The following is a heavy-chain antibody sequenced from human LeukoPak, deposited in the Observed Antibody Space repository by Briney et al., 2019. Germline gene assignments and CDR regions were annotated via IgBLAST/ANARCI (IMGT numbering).Heavy chain of an antibody. V-gene: IGHV3-48*02. CDR2: ISSGSSTI. CDR3: ARDLAASYDFWSAYGMDV. CDR1: GCTFSSYS. D-gene: IGHD3-3*01. Sequence: GGSLRLSCAASGCTFSSYSMNWVRQAPGKGLEWVSYISSGSSTIYYADSVKGRFTISRDNAKNSLYLQMNSLRDEDTAVYYCARDLAASYDFWSAYGMDVWGQGTTVPVSS. J-gene: IGHJ6*02.